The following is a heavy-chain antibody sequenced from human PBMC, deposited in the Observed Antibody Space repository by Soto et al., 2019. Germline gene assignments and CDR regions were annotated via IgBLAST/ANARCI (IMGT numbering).Heavy chain of an antibody. CDR1: GFSFSYSG. V-gene: IGHV3-33*06. J-gene: IGHJ4*02. CDR3: VKDGPNWGKDFDS. CDR2: IWWDESNK. D-gene: IGHD7-27*01. Sequence: QVQLVESGGGVVQPGRSLRLSCAASGFSFSYSGMHWVRQAPGKGLEWVAVIWWDESNKFYAESVKGRFTISRDNFKNTLYLQMNSLRAEDTAVYYCVKDGPNWGKDFDSWGQGTLVTVSS.